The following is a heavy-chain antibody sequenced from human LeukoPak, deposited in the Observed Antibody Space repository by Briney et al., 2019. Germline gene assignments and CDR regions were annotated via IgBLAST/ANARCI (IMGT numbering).Heavy chain of an antibody. V-gene: IGHV4-61*02. CDR1: GDSISRGSYY. CDR3: ARYEAVAGVFDS. Sequence: PSETLSLTCTVSGDSISRGSYYWNWIRQPAGKGLEWIGRIYTSGSTNYNPSLKSRDTISVDTSKNHFSLKLSSATAADTALYYCARYEAVAGVFDSWGQGILVTVSS. J-gene: IGHJ4*02. CDR2: IYTSGST. D-gene: IGHD6-19*01.